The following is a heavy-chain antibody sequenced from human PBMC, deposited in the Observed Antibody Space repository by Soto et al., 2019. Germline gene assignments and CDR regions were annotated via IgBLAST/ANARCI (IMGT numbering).Heavy chain of an antibody. D-gene: IGHD2-21*01. J-gene: IGHJ6*03. V-gene: IGHV4-34*01. Sequence: ASGTLSLTCVVSGGSLSVYFWSWIRQPPGMALEWIGEINHLGSINYNPSLKSRVTMSVDTSKNQFSLTLNSVTAADTATYYCARGGISHWAYFYYMDVWDRGTTVTVSS. CDR1: GGSLSVYF. CDR2: INHLGSI. CDR3: ARGGISHWAYFYYMDV.